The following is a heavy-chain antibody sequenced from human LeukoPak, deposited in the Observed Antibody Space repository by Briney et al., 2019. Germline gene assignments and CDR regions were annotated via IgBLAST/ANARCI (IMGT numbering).Heavy chain of an antibody. CDR2: INHSGST. Sequence: SETLSLTCAVYGGSFSGYYWRWLRQPPGKGLEWIGEINHSGSTNYNPSLKSRVTMSVDTSKNQFSLKLSSVTAADTAVYYCARGKIRYSGYGLVSRYFDYWGQGTLVTVSS. CDR1: GGSFSGYY. V-gene: IGHV4-34*01. D-gene: IGHD5-12*01. J-gene: IGHJ4*02. CDR3: ARGKIRYSGYGLVSRYFDY.